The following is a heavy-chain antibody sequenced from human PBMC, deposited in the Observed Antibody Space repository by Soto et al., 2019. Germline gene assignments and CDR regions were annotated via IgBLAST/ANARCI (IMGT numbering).Heavy chain of an antibody. CDR2: INAGNGNT. D-gene: IGHD1-26*01. CDR1: GYTFTSYA. CDR3: ARGDKGDVYREGPDPYYYCSMDC. V-gene: IGHV1-3*01. Sequence: ASVKVSCKASGYTFTSYAMHWVRQAPGQRLEWMGWINAGNGNTKYSQKFQGRVTITRDTSASTAYMELSSLRSEDTAVYYCARGDKGDVYREGPDPYYYCSMDCWGQGNTVTVSS. J-gene: IGHJ6*02.